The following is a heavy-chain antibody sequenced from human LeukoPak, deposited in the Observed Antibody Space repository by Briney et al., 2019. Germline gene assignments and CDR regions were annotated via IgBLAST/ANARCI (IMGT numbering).Heavy chain of an antibody. CDR2: IYHSGST. CDR1: GYSISSGYY. Sequence: SETLSLTCAVSGYSISSGYYWGWIRQPPGNGLEWTGSIYHSGSTYYNPSPKSRVTISVDTSQNQFSLKLSSVTAADTAVYYCAREYSHWGQGTLVTVSS. CDR3: AREYSH. J-gene: IGHJ4*02. V-gene: IGHV4-38-2*02. D-gene: IGHD5-12*01.